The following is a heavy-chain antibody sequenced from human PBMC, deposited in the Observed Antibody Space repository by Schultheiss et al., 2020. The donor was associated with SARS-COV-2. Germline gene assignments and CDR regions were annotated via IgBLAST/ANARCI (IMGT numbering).Heavy chain of an antibody. D-gene: IGHD4-23*01. CDR2: IYYSGST. CDR1: GASISSGTYY. V-gene: IGHV4-61*01. J-gene: IGHJ5*02. Sequence: GSLRLSCTVSGASISSGTYYWGWIRQPPGKGLEWIGYIYYSGSTYYNPSLKSRVTISVDTSKNQFSLKLSSVTAADTAVYYCAKDYGGNSDWFDPWGQGTLVTVSS. CDR3: AKDYGGNSDWFDP.